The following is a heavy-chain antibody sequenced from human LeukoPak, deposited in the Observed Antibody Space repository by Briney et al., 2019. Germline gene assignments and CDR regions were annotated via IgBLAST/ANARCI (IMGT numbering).Heavy chain of an antibody. CDR3: ARDDNRIVGAKYAFDI. CDR2: IYTSGST. CDR1: GGSISSYY. D-gene: IGHD1-26*01. Sequence: SETLSLTCTVSGGSISSYYWSWIRQPAGKGLEWIGRIYTSGSTNYNPSLKSRVTMSVDTSKNQFSLKLSSVTAADPAVYYCARDDNRIVGAKYAFDIWGQGKMVTVPS. J-gene: IGHJ3*02. V-gene: IGHV4-4*07.